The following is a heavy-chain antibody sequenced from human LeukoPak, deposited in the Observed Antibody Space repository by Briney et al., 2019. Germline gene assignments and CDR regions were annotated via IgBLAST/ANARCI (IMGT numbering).Heavy chain of an antibody. CDR2: IYYSGST. J-gene: IGHJ5*02. D-gene: IGHD2-2*02. CDR3: AGTDIVVVPAAIPHWFDP. CDR1: GGSISSSSYY. Sequence: PSETLSLTCTVSGGSISSSSYYWGWIRQPPGKGLEWIGSIYYSGSTYYNPSLKSRVTISVDTSKNQFSLKLSSVTAADTAVYYCAGTDIVVVPAAIPHWFDPWGQGTLVTVSS. V-gene: IGHV4-39*01.